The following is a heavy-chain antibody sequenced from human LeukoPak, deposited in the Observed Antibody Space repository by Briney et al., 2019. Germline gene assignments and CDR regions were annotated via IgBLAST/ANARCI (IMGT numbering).Heavy chain of an antibody. V-gene: IGHV1-69*05. CDR2: IIPIFGTA. CDR3: ASIAAAGTSYYYYRDV. Sequence: SVKVSCKASGGTFSSYAISWVRQAPGQGLEWMGRIIPIFGTANYAQKFQGRVTITTDESTSTAYMELSSLRSEDTAVYYCASIAAAGTSYYYYRDVWGEGTTVTVSS. J-gene: IGHJ6*03. D-gene: IGHD6-13*01. CDR1: GGTFSSYA.